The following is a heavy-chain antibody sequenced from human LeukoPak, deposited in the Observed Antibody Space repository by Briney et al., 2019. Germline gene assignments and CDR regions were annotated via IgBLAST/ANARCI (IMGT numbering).Heavy chain of an antibody. J-gene: IGHJ2*01. CDR3: ARTGSRRDYDFWSGYYRYWYFDL. D-gene: IGHD3-3*01. Sequence: SQTLSLTCTVSGGSISSGSYYWSWIRQPAGKGLEWIGRIYTSGSTNYNPSLKSRVTISVDTSKNQFSLKLSSVTAADTAVYYCARTGSRRDYDFWSGYYRYWYFDLWGRGTLVTVSS. V-gene: IGHV4-61*02. CDR1: GGSISSGSYY. CDR2: IYTSGST.